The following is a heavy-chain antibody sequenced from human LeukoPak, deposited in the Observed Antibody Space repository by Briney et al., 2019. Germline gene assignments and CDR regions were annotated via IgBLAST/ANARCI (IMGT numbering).Heavy chain of an antibody. D-gene: IGHD3-16*01. CDR2: IYYSGST. Sequence: PSETLSLTCTVSGGSISSYYWSWIRQPPGKGLEWIGYIYYSGSTNYNPPLKSRVTISVDTSKNQFSLKLSSVTAADTAVYYCARGPPWGNAFDIWGQGTMVTVSS. CDR1: GGSISSYY. V-gene: IGHV4-59*01. J-gene: IGHJ3*02. CDR3: ARGPPWGNAFDI.